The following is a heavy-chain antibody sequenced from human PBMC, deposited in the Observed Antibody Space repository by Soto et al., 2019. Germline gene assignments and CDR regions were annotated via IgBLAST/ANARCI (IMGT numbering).Heavy chain of an antibody. CDR3: ARGVLAAWEFDP. Sequence: KPGGSLRLSCAASGFTFSSYSMNWVRQAPGKGLEWVSSISSSSSYIYYADSVKGRFTISRDNAKNSLYLQMNSLRAEDTAVYYCARGVLAAWEFDPWGQGTLVTVSS. D-gene: IGHD6-13*01. CDR1: GFTFSSYS. V-gene: IGHV3-21*01. CDR2: ISSSSSYI. J-gene: IGHJ5*02.